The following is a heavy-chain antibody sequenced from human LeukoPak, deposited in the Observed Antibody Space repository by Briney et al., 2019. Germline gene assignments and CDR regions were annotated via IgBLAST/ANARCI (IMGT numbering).Heavy chain of an antibody. J-gene: IGHJ6*02. V-gene: IGHV1-24*01. CDR1: GYTLTELS. Sequence: ASVKVSCKVSGYTLTELSMHWVRQAPGKGLEWMGGFDPEDGETIYAQKFQGRVTVTEDTSTDTAYMELSSLRSEDTAVYYCATETYYDSSGYYYYYGMDVWGQGTTVTVSS. CDR2: FDPEDGET. D-gene: IGHD3-22*01. CDR3: ATETYYDSSGYYYYYGMDV.